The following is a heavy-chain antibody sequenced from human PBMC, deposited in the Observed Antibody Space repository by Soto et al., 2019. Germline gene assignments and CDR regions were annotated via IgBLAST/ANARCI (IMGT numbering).Heavy chain of an antibody. Sequence: EVQLLESGGGLVQPGGSLRLSCAASGFTFSSYAMSWVRQAPGKGLEWVSAISGSGGSTYYADSVKGRFTISRDNSKNTLYLQMNSLRAEDTAVYYCAKDCFHGSGSYYFPYYFDYWGQGTLVTVSS. CDR1: GFTFSSYA. D-gene: IGHD3-10*01. CDR3: AKDCFHGSGSYYFPYYFDY. V-gene: IGHV3-23*01. CDR2: ISGSGGST. J-gene: IGHJ4*02.